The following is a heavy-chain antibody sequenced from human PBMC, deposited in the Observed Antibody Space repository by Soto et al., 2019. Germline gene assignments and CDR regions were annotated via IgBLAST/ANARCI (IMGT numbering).Heavy chain of an antibody. Sequence: GGSLRLSCAASGFTFSNYWMSWVRQAPGKGLEGVANIRQDGSEKYYVDSVEGRFNLSRDNAKKSLNLQMNSLRAEDTGIYFCARVAYNHVWIFDYGGQGTLVTLSS. CDR2: IRQDGSEK. CDR3: ARVAYNHVWIFDY. CDR1: GFTFSNYW. J-gene: IGHJ4*01. V-gene: IGHV3-7*04. D-gene: IGHD1-20*01.